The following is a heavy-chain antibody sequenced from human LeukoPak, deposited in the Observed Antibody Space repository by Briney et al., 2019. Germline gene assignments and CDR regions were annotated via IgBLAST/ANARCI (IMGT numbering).Heavy chain of an antibody. Sequence: GASVKVSCKASGYTFTGYYMHWVRQAPGQGLEWMGWINPNSGGTNYAQKFQGRVTMTGDTSISTAYMELSRLRSDDTAVYYCARPAEGTDPDAFDIWGQGTMVTVSS. CDR2: INPNSGGT. D-gene: IGHD1-1*01. V-gene: IGHV1-2*02. J-gene: IGHJ3*02. CDR3: ARPAEGTDPDAFDI. CDR1: GYTFTGYY.